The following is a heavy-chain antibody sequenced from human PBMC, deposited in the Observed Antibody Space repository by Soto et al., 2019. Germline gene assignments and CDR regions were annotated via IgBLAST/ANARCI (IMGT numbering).Heavy chain of an antibody. J-gene: IGHJ5*02. CDR3: ARAPMLVEPATHYWFDP. V-gene: IGHV4-61*08. D-gene: IGHD6-13*01. CDR1: GGSVTTGGYY. CDR2: VYYSGST. Sequence: QVQLQESGPGLVKPSETLSLTCTVSGGSVTTGGYYWSWIRQPPGKRLQWIVYVYYSGSTKYNSFCKSCVTVAVDTSKNQVSLKLSSVTAAETAVYYCARAPMLVEPATHYWFDPWGQGTLVTVS.